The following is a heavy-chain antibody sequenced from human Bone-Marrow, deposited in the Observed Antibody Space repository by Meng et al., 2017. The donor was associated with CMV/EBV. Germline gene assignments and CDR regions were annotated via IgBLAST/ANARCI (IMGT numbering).Heavy chain of an antibody. Sequence: GGSLRLSCAASGFTFSGSAMHWVRQAPGQGLEWMGGIIPILGIANYAQKLQGRVTMTTDTSTSTAYMELRSLRSDDTAVYYCAREMDNSDFWGGYGYYYYGMDVWGQGTTVTVSS. CDR3: AREMDNSDFWGGYGYYYYGMDV. CDR1: GFTFSGSA. J-gene: IGHJ6*02. CDR2: IIPILGIA. D-gene: IGHD3-3*01. V-gene: IGHV1-69*10.